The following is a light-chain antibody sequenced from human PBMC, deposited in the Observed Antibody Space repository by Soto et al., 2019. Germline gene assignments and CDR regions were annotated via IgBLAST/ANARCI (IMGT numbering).Light chain of an antibody. V-gene: IGLV2-11*01. CDR1: SSDVGGYNY. CDR3: TSYAGRNNLGV. Sequence: QSALTQPRSVSGSPGQSVTISCTGTSSDVGGYNYVSWYQQYSGKAPKVMIYDVSKRPSGVPDRFSGSKSGNTASLTVSGLQAEDEADYYCTSYAGRNNLGVFGTGTKVTVL. J-gene: IGLJ1*01. CDR2: DVS.